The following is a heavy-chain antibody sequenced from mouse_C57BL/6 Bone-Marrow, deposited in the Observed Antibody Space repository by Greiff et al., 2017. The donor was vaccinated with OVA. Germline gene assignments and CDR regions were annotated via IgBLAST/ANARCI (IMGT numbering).Heavy chain of an antibody. V-gene: IGHV1-59*01. Sequence: QVQLQQSGAELVRPGTSVKLSCKASGYTFTSYWMHWVKQRPGQGLEWIGVIDPSDSYTNYNQKFKGKATLTVDTSSSTAYMQLSSLTSEDSAVYYCARGGSYFDYWGQGTTLTVSS. J-gene: IGHJ2*01. CDR3: ARGGSYFDY. CDR2: IDPSDSYT. CDR1: GYTFTSYW.